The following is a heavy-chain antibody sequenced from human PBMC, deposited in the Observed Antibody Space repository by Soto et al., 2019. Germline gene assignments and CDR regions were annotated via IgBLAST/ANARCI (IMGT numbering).Heavy chain of an antibody. CDR3: ARDRVTMIVVNGMDV. Sequence: EVQLVESGGGLVQPGGSLRLSCAASGFTFSGYWMHWVRQAPGKGLVWVSRINSDGSSTNYADSVKGRFTISRDKAKNTLYLQMNSLRAEDTAVYYCARDRVTMIVVNGMDVWGQGTTVTVSS. CDR1: GFTFSGYW. J-gene: IGHJ6*02. V-gene: IGHV3-74*01. CDR2: INSDGSST. D-gene: IGHD3-22*01.